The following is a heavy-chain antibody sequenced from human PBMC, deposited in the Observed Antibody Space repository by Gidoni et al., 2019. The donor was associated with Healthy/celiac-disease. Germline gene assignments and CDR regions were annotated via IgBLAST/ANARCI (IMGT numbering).Heavy chain of an antibody. Sequence: QVQLVQSGAEVKKPGASVKVSCTASGYTFTSYYMNWVPQAPGQGLEWMGIINPSGGSTSYAQKFQGRVTMTRDTSTSTVYMGLSSLRSEDTAVYDCARDRRGIAAAATGWFDPWGQGTLVTVSS. D-gene: IGHD6-13*01. J-gene: IGHJ5*02. CDR1: GYTFTSYY. V-gene: IGHV1-46*01. CDR2: INPSGGST. CDR3: ARDRRGIAAAATGWFDP.